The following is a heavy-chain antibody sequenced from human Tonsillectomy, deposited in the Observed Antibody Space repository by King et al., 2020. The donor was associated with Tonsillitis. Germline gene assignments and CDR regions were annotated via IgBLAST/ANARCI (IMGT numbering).Heavy chain of an antibody. Sequence: QLQESGPGLVKPSQTLSLTCTVSGGSISSGDYYWSWIRQPPGKGLEWIGYIYYSGSTYYNPSLKSRVTISVDTSKNQFSLKLSSVTAADTAVYYCAREDYDILTGYYINAFDIWGQGTMVTVSS. V-gene: IGHV4-30-4*01. CDR1: GGSISSGDYY. CDR3: AREDYDILTGYYINAFDI. J-gene: IGHJ3*02. D-gene: IGHD3-9*01. CDR2: IYYSGST.